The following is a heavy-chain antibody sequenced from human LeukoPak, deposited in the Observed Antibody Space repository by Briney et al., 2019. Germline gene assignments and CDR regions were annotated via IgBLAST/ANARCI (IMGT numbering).Heavy chain of an antibody. CDR2: IWSDTTNK. Sequence: GRSLRLSCAASGFTFSTYAMHWVRQAPGKGLEWVAVIWSDTTNKYYADSVKGRFTISRDSSKNTLYLQMSSLRAEDTAMYYCARDRLTTVTTFHFDYWGQGTLVTVSS. J-gene: IGHJ4*02. D-gene: IGHD4-17*01. CDR1: GFTFSTYA. CDR3: ARDRLTTVTTFHFDY. V-gene: IGHV3-33*01.